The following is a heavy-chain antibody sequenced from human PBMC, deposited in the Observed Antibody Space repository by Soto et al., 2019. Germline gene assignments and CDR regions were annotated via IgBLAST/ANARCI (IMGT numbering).Heavy chain of an antibody. CDR1: GFTVSSNY. CDR2: IYSGGST. CDR3: ARQTAGIDY. V-gene: IGHV3-66*04. J-gene: IGHJ4*02. Sequence: EVQLVESGGGLVQPGGSLRLSCAASGFTVSSNYMSWVRQAPGKGLEWVTDIYSGGSTYYADSVKGRFTISRDNSKNALYLQMNSLRAEDTAVYYCARQTAGIDYWGQGTLVTVSS.